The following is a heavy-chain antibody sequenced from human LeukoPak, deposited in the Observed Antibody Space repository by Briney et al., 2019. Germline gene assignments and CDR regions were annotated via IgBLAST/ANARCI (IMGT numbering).Heavy chain of an antibody. CDR3: ATLYGDYVTSDY. CDR2: INPNSGGT. CDR1: GYSFIVYY. V-gene: IGHV1-2*02. J-gene: IGHJ4*02. D-gene: IGHD4-17*01. Sequence: ASVKVSCKASGYSFIVYYIHWVRQAPGQGLEWMGWINPNSGGTNYAQKFLGRVTMTRDTSISTAYMELSRLRSDDPAVYYCATLYGDYVTSDYWGQGTLVTVSS.